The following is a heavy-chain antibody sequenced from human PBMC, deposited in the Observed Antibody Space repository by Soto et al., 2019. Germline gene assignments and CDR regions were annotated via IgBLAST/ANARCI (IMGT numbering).Heavy chain of an antibody. CDR2: INPYTGNT. CDR3: ARAGSYCSGGSCSFAY. V-gene: IGHV1-2*02. Sequence: QVQLVQSGADLKKPGASVKVSCKTSGYTFSGHFLQWVRQAPGAGPEWMGWINPYTGNTTYGQKFEGRVTMTRDMSSSTAYMELTRLTVDDTAVYFCARAGSYCSGGSCSFAYWGQGSLVTVSS. D-gene: IGHD2-15*01. J-gene: IGHJ4*02. CDR1: GYTFSGHF.